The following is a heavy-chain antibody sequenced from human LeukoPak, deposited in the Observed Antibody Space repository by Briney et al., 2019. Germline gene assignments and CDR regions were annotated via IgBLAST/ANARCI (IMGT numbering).Heavy chain of an antibody. J-gene: IGHJ4*02. CDR2: INGSGGNT. D-gene: IGHD6-13*01. CDR1: GFTFSSYW. CDR3: AKDFKGLTIVSAGTFDY. V-gene: IGHV3-23*01. Sequence: GGSLRLSCAAPGFTFSSYWMHWVRQAPGKGLEWVSTINGSGGNTYYADSVKGRFTISRDNSKNTLYLQMNSLRAEDTAVYFCAKDFKGLTIVSAGTFDYWGQGTLVTVSS.